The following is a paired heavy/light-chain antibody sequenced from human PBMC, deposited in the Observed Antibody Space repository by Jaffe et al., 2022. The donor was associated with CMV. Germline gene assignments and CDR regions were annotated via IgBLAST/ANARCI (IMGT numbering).Light chain of an antibody. CDR2: RAS. Sequence: DIQMTQSPSTLSASVGDRVTITCRASQSISSYLAWYQQKPGKAPKLLISRASSLETGVPSRFSGSGSGTDFTLTISSLQPDDFATYYCLRYSSYSRTFGQGTEVEVK. V-gene: IGKV1-5*03. CDR3: LRYSSYSRT. CDR1: QSISSY. J-gene: IGKJ1*01.
Heavy chain of an antibody. Sequence: EVQLLESGGGLVQPGGSLRLSCAASGITFSNYAMSWVRQAPGKGLEWVSSLSGSGGGTYYADSVKGRFTISRDNSKNTLYLQMNSLRAEDSAVYYCAKSDCSRADCYLADYWGQGTLVTVSS. CDR1: GITFSNYA. V-gene: IGHV3-23*01. D-gene: IGHD2-21*02. CDR3: AKSDCSRADCYLADY. J-gene: IGHJ4*02. CDR2: LSGSGGGT.